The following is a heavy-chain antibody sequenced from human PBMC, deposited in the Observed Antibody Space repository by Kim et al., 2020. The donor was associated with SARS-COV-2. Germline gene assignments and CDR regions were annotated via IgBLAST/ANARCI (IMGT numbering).Heavy chain of an antibody. V-gene: IGHV4-34*01. CDR3: VGQPFRGARYGMDV. J-gene: IGHJ6*02. CDR1: GGSFSGYY. CDR2: INHSGST. D-gene: IGHD3-16*01. Sequence: SETLSLTCAVYGGSFSGYYWSWIRQPPGKGLEWIGEINHSGSTNYNPSLKSRVTISVDTSKNQFSLKLSSVTAADTAVYYCVGQPFRGARYGMDVWGQGTTVTVSS.